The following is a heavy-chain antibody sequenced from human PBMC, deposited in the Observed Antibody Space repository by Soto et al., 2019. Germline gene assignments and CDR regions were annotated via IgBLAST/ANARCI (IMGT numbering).Heavy chain of an antibody. J-gene: IGHJ4*02. D-gene: IGHD4-17*01. CDR1: GFTFSSYS. CDR3: ARDRYADYGDYWRFDY. V-gene: IGHV3-21*01. CDR2: ISSSSSYI. Sequence: GGSLRLSCAASGFTFSSYSMNWVRQAPGKGLEWVSSISSSSSYIYYADSVKGRFTISRDNAKNSLYLQMNSLRAEDTAVYYCARDRYADYGDYWRFDYWGQGTLVTVSS.